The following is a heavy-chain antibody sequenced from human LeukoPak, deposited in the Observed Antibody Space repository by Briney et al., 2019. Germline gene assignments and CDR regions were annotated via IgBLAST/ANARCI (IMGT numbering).Heavy chain of an antibody. Sequence: KPSETLSLTCAVSGVSITSGAYYWSWIRQHPGKGLQWIGYIDYSGSTYYNPSLKSRVTISIDTSKNQFSLKLGSVTAADTAVYYCARILGYCRSTSCHHFDYWGQGTLVTVSS. CDR3: ARILGYCRSTSCHHFDY. D-gene: IGHD2-2*01. CDR2: IDYSGST. J-gene: IGHJ4*02. V-gene: IGHV4-31*11. CDR1: GVSITSGAYY.